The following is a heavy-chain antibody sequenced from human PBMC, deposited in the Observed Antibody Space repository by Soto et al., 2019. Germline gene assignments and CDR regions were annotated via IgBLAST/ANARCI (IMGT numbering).Heavy chain of an antibody. CDR1: GFTFSSYA. CDR2: ISYDGSNK. Sequence: GGSLRLSCAASGFTFSSYAMHWVRQAPGKGLEWVAVISYDGSNKYYADSVKGRFTISRDNSKNTLYLQMNSLRAEDTAVYYCARDRHITMIVPPRYWGQGTLVTVSS. D-gene: IGHD3-22*01. J-gene: IGHJ4*02. V-gene: IGHV3-30-3*01. CDR3: ARDRHITMIVPPRY.